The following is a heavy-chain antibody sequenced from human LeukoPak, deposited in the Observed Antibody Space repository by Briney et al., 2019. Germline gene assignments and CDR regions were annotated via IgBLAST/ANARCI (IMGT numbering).Heavy chain of an antibody. CDR1: GGSISSSSYY. D-gene: IGHD2-21*01. J-gene: IGHJ5*02. CDR3: TRHIPVSMVDP. V-gene: IGHV4-39*07. CDR2: VYYSGST. Sequence: RSETLSLTCTVSGGSISSSSYYWGWIRQPPGKGLEWFGSVYYSGSTYYNPSLESRVTISLDTSKNQFSLKLSSVTAADTAVYYCTRHIPVSMVDPWGQGTLVTVSS.